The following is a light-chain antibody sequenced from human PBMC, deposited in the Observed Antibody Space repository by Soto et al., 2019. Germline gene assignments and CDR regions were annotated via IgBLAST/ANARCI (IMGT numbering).Light chain of an antibody. CDR3: QSYDSSRSGSF. Sequence: QSVLTQPPSVSGAPGQRVTISCTGSSSNIGAGYDVHWYQQLPGTAPKLLIYGNSNRPSGFPDRFSGSKSGTSASLAITGLQAEDEADYYCQSYDSSRSGSFFGTGTKVTVL. J-gene: IGLJ1*01. CDR2: GNS. CDR1: SSNIGAGYD. V-gene: IGLV1-40*01.